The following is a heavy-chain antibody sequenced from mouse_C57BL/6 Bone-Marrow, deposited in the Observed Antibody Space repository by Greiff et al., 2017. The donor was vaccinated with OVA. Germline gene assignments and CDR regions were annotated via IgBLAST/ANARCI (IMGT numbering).Heavy chain of an antibody. D-gene: IGHD3-2*02. CDR3: ARDSSSGYFDY. J-gene: IGHJ2*01. Sequence: EVKVVESGGGLVQPGSSMKLSCTASGFTFSDYYMAWVRQVPEKGLEWVANINYDGSSTYYLDSLKSRFIISRDNAKNILYLQMSSLKSEDTATYYCARDSSSGYFDYWGQGTTLTVSS. CDR2: INYDGSST. V-gene: IGHV5-16*01. CDR1: GFTFSDYY.